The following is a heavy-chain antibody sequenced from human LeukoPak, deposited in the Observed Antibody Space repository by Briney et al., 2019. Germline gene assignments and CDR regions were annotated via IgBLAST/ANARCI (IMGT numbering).Heavy chain of an antibody. CDR3: VREGNFDY. V-gene: IGHV3-74*01. CDR2: INADGSST. J-gene: IGHJ4*02. CDR1: GFTVSSNY. D-gene: IGHD3-10*01. Sequence: GGSLRLSCAASGFTVSSNYMSGVRQAPGKGLVWVSRINADGSSTNYADSVKGRFTISRDNAKNTLYLQMNSLRAEDTAVYYCVREGNFDYWGRGTLVTVSS.